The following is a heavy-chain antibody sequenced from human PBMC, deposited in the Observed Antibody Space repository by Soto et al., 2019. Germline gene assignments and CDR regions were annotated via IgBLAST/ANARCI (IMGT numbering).Heavy chain of an antibody. V-gene: IGHV4-39*01. Sequence: QLQLQESGPGLVKPSETLSLTCTVSGASVTSSTYYWGWIRQPPGKGLEWIGSIYYSGSTYYNPSLRSRVTISVDTSKNQVSLKLTSVTAAHTAVYYCANDYGDYKSYYGMDVWGQGTTVTVSS. J-gene: IGHJ6*02. D-gene: IGHD4-17*01. CDR1: GASVTSSTYY. CDR2: IYYSGST. CDR3: ANDYGDYKSYYGMDV.